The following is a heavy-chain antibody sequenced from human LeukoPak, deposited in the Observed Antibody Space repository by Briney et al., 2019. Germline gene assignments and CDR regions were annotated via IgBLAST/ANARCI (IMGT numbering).Heavy chain of an antibody. V-gene: IGHV3-30*02. Sequence: PGGSLRLPCAASGFTFSSYGMHWVRQAPGKGLEWVAFIRYDGSNKYYADTVKGRFTISRDNSKNTLYLQMNSLRAEDTAVYYCAKNSGYSYGSYFDYWGQGTLVTVSS. D-gene: IGHD5-18*01. CDR1: GFTFSSYG. J-gene: IGHJ4*02. CDR2: IRYDGSNK. CDR3: AKNSGYSYGSYFDY.